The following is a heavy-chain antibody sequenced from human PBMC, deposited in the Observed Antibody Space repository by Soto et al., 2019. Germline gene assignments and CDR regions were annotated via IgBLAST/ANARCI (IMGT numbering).Heavy chain of an antibody. D-gene: IGHD6-6*01. CDR1: GFTFSSYA. Sequence: EVQLLESGGGLVQPGGSLRLSCAASGFTFSSYAMSWVRQAPGKGLEWVSAISGSGGTTYNADSVKGRFTIFRDNAKNTLYLEMHSLRADDTAVYYCAKGSQYSSSSHFDYWGQGTLVTVSS. V-gene: IGHV3-23*01. CDR2: ISGSGGTT. J-gene: IGHJ4*02. CDR3: AKGSQYSSSSHFDY.